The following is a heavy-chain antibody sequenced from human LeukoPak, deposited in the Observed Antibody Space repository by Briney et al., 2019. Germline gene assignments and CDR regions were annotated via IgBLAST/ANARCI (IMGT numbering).Heavy chain of an antibody. D-gene: IGHD5-24*01. Sequence: GASVKVSCKASGYTFNNFGISWVRQAPGQGLEWMGGIIPIFGTANYAQKFQGRVTITADESTSTAYMELSSLRSEDTAVYHCARLAATNPFDYWGQGTLVTVSS. CDR2: IIPIFGTA. CDR1: GYTFNNFG. V-gene: IGHV1-69*13. CDR3: ARLAATNPFDY. J-gene: IGHJ4*02.